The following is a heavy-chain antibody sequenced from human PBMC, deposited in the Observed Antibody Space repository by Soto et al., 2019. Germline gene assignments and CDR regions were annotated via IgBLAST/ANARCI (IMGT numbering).Heavy chain of an antibody. V-gene: IGHV4-31*02. CDR3: ARGYYYDSSGYFVIGWFDP. CDR1: GGSISGGVYY. Sequence: SETRSRTWTVSGGSISGGVYYWIWIRQHPGKVLEWIGYIYYSGSTYYNPSLKSRVTISVDTSKNQFSLKLSSVTAADTAVYYCARGYYYDSSGYFVIGWFDPWGQGTLVTVSS. J-gene: IGHJ5*02. CDR2: IYYSGST. D-gene: IGHD3-22*01.